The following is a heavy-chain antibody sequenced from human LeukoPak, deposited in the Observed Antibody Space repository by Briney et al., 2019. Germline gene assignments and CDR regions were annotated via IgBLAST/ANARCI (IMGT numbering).Heavy chain of an antibody. V-gene: IGHV1-69*06. CDR2: IIPIFGTA. CDR3: ASGTYSSGDFDY. D-gene: IGHD6-19*01. Sequence: SVKVSCKASGGTFSSYAISWVRQAPGQGLEWMGGIIPIFGTANYAQKFQGRVTITADKSTSTAYMELSSLRSEDTAVYYCASGTYSSGDFDYWGQGTLVTVSS. CDR1: GGTFSSYA. J-gene: IGHJ4*02.